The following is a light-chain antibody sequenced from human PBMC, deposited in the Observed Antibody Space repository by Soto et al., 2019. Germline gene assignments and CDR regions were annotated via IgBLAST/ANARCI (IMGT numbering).Light chain of an antibody. J-gene: IGKJ1*01. CDR3: QQSYSPPPWA. Sequence: DIQMTQSPSSLPATVGDRVTITCRASQSISFYLNWYQQKPGKAPNLLIYATSSLQSGVPSRFSGSGSGTDFNLTISSLQPEDFATYYCQQSYSPPPWAFGQGTKVDIK. CDR1: QSISFY. CDR2: ATS. V-gene: IGKV1-39*01.